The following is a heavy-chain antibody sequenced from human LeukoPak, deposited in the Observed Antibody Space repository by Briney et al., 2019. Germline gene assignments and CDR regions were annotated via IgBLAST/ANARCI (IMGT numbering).Heavy chain of an antibody. J-gene: IGHJ4*02. CDR1: GFTFSSYA. Sequence: PGGSLRLSCAASGFTFSSYAMSWVRQAPGKGLEWVSAISGSGGSTYYADSVKGRFAISRDNSKNTLYLQMNSLRAEDTAVYYCAKDNYDILTGYYTDYWGQGTLVTASS. V-gene: IGHV3-23*01. CDR3: AKDNYDILTGYYTDY. D-gene: IGHD3-9*01. CDR2: ISGSGGST.